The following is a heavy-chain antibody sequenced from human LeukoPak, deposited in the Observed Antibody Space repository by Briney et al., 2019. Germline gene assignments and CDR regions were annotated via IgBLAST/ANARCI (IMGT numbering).Heavy chain of an antibody. V-gene: IGHV3-72*01. J-gene: IGHJ4*02. CDR3: VRVGSVAGSDYLDY. D-gene: IGHD6-19*01. CDR1: GLAFKNYW. Sequence: GGSLRLSCLGTGLAFKNYWMTWVRQAPGKGLEWVGRSRNKAKSYTTEYAASVKGRFTISRDDSKNSLYLQMNSLKTEDTAVYYCVRVGSVAGSDYLDYWGQGTLVTVSS. CDR2: SRNKAKSYTT.